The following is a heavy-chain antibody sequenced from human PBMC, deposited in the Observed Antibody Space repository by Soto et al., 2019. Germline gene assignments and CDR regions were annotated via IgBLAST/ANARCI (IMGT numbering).Heavy chain of an antibody. CDR3: ARDSGVEYYDFWSGYYRDDGNDAFDI. J-gene: IGHJ3*02. CDR2: IYYSGST. V-gene: IGHV4-59*01. D-gene: IGHD3-3*01. CDR1: GGSISSYY. Sequence: SETLSLTCTVSGGSISSYYWSWIRQPPGKGLEWIGYIYYSGSTNYNPSLKSRVTISVDTSKNQFSLKLSSVTAADTAVYYCARDSGVEYYDFWSGYYRDDGNDAFDIWGQGTMVTVSS.